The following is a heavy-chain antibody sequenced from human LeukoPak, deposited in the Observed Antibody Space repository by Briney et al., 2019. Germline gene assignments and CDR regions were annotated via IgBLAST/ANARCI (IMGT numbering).Heavy chain of an antibody. J-gene: IGHJ4*02. CDR1: GYTFSSYG. D-gene: IGHD4-23*01. CDR2: ISAYNGNT. V-gene: IGHV1-18*01. CDR3: ARDLSTVVTPPAPNFDY. Sequence: GASVKVSCKASGYTFSSYGISWVRQAPGQGLEWMGWISAYNGNTNYAQKFQGRVTMTTDTSTSTAYMELRSLRSDDTAVYYCARDLSTVVTPPAPNFDYWGQGTLVPVSS.